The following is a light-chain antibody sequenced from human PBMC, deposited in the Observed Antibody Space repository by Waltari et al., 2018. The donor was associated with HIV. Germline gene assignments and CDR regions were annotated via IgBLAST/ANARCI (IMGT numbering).Light chain of an antibody. J-gene: IGLJ2*01. Sequence: SYGLTQPPSVSVSPGQTATITCSGDALPKQYAYWYQQKPGQSPVLVIYQDSKRPSGIPERFSGSNSGNTATLTISGTQAMDEADYYCQAWDSSTVVFGGGTKLTVL. V-gene: IGLV3-1*01. CDR2: QDS. CDR1: ALPKQY. CDR3: QAWDSSTVV.